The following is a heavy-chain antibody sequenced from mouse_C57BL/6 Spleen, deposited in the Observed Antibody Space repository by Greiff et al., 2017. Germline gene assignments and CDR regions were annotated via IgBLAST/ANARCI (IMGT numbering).Heavy chain of an antibody. CDR2: IYPSDSET. CDR1: GYTFTSYW. Sequence: VQLQQPGAELVRPGSSVKLSCKASGYTFTSYWMDWVKQRPGQGLEWIGNIYPSDSETHYNQQFKDKATLTVDKSSSKAYMQLSSLTSEDSAVYYCARGGGSSYRYFDVWGTGTTVTVSS. V-gene: IGHV1-61*01. CDR3: ARGGGSSYRYFDV. J-gene: IGHJ1*03. D-gene: IGHD1-1*01.